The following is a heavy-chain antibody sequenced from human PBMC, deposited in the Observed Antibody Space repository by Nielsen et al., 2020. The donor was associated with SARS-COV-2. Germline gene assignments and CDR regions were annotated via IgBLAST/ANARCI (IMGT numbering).Heavy chain of an antibody. V-gene: IGHV1-69*13. D-gene: IGHD6-19*01. J-gene: IGHJ5*02. Sequence: SVKVSCKASGGTFSSYAISWVRQAPGQGLEWMGGIIPIFGTANYAQKFQSRVTITADESTSTAYMELSSLRSEDTAVYYCARYGYSSGWYTPNWFDPWGQGTLVTVSS. CDR1: GGTFSSYA. CDR3: ARYGYSSGWYTPNWFDP. CDR2: IIPIFGTA.